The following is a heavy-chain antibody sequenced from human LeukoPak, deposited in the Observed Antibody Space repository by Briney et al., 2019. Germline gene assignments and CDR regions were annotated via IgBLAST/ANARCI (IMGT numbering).Heavy chain of an antibody. CDR1: GGSISSYY. CDR3: ARALRARITGTTASVYGMDV. J-gene: IGHJ6*02. V-gene: IGHV4-59*01. Sequence: SETLSLTCTVSGGSISSYYWSWIRQPPGKGLEWIGYIYYSGSTNYNPSLKSRVTISVDTSKNQFSLKLSSVTAADTAVYYCARALRARITGTTASVYGMDVWGQGTTATVSS. CDR2: IYYSGST. D-gene: IGHD1-20*01.